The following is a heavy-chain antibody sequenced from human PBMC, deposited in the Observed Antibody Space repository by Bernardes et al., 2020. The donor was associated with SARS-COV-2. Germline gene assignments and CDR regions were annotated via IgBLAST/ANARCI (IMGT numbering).Heavy chain of an antibody. V-gene: IGHV5-51*01. Sequence: GASLKISCQASGYTFTSYWIGWVRQLPGKGLEWMGIMYPGDSDSRYSPSFQGQVTFSADKSIDTAYLRWSRLRASDTAMYYCVRHLHTTSRNQPFDSWGQGTLVTVSS. CDR3: VRHLHTTSRNQPFDS. CDR2: MYPGDSDS. D-gene: IGHD1-1*01. J-gene: IGHJ4*02. CDR1: GYTFTSYW.